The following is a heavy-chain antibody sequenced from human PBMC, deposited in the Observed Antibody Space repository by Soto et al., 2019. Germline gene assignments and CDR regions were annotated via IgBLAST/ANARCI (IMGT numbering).Heavy chain of an antibody. Sequence: EVQLVESGGGLVQPGGSLRLSCAASGFTFSDHYMDWVRQAPGKGLEWVGRTRNRANRYNTEYAASVKGRFTISRDDSKNSLYLQMNSLKTEDTAVYYCASSLGYSCRSGCLHYYFDYWGQGTLVTVSS. V-gene: IGHV3-72*01. CDR1: GFTFSDHY. J-gene: IGHJ4*02. CDR2: TRNRANRYNT. D-gene: IGHD2-2*01. CDR3: ASSLGYSCRSGCLHYYFDY.